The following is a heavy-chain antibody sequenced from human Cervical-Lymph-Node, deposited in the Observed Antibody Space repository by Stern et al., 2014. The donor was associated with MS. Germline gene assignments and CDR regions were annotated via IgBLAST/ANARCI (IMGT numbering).Heavy chain of an antibody. J-gene: IGHJ6*02. Sequence: VQLVQSGAEVKKPGESLKISCKGSGYNFGDYWIGWVRQKPGKGLELMGTIFPADSDSRYSPSFEGQVTISADESISTAFLQSSSLKASDTGIYYCARHQPAATFAMDVWGQGTTVIVSS. CDR1: GYNFGDYW. D-gene: IGHD2-2*01. CDR3: ARHQPAATFAMDV. V-gene: IGHV5-51*01. CDR2: IFPADSDS.